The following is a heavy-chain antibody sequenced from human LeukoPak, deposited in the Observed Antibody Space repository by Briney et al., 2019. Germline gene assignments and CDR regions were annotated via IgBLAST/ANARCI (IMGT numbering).Heavy chain of an antibody. D-gene: IGHD3-10*01. V-gene: IGHV3-53*01. CDR1: GFTVSSHY. CDR2: IYSGGST. J-gene: IGHJ6*02. CDR3: ARDAHTGSGTYWGGVDYYYGLDV. Sequence: GGSLRLSCAASGFTVSSHYMTWVRQAPGKGLEWVSIIYSGGSTYYADAVKGRFTISRDNSKNTVYLQMNSLRAEDTAVYYCARDAHTGSGTYWGGVDYYYGLDVWGQGTTVTVSS.